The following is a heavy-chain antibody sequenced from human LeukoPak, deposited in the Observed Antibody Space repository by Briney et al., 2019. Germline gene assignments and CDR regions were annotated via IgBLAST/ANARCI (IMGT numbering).Heavy chain of an antibody. D-gene: IGHD1-26*01. CDR1: RYTFTGYY. J-gene: IGHJ6*02. CDR2: IIPILGIA. V-gene: IGHV1-69*04. CDR3: ARDPHLGGTPYYYYGMDV. Sequence: RASVKVSCKLSRYTFTGYYLHWVRQAPGQGLEWMGRIIPILGIANYAQKFQGRVTITADKSTSTAYMELSSLRSEDTAVYYCARDPHLGGTPYYYYGMDVWGQGTTVTVSS.